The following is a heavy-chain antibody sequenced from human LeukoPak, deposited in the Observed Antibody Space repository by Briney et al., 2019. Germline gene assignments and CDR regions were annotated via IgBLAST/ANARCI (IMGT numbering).Heavy chain of an antibody. CDR3: ARDYYYDSSGYYHYYYYGMDV. Sequence: SVKVSCKASGGTFSSYAISWVRQAPGQGLEWMGGIIPIFGTANYAQKFQGRVTITADESTSTAYMELSSLRSEDTAVYYCARDYYYDSSGYYHYYYYGMDVWGQGTTVTVSS. CDR1: GGTFSSYA. V-gene: IGHV1-69*13. D-gene: IGHD3-22*01. J-gene: IGHJ6*02. CDR2: IIPIFGTA.